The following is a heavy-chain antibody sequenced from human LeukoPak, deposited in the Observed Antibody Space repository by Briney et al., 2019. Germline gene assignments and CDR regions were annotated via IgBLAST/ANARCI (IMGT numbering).Heavy chain of an antibody. CDR1: GFTFSSYE. J-gene: IGHJ3*02. D-gene: IGHD6-13*01. CDR3: ARWGTYSSSWLGAFDM. Sequence: GGSLRLSCAASGFTFSSYEMNWVRQAPGKGLEWVSYIRSSGSTIYYADSVKGRFTISRDNAKNSLHLQMNSLRAEDTAVYYCARWGTYSSSWLGAFDMWGQGTMVTVSS. V-gene: IGHV3-48*03. CDR2: IRSSGSTI.